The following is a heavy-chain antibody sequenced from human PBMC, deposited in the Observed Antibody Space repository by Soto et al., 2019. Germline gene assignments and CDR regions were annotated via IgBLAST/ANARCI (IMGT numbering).Heavy chain of an antibody. CDR1: GFTFSSYG. CDR3: ARAGSNYAPYYYYGMDV. CDR2: IWYDGSNK. V-gene: IGHV3-33*01. Sequence: QTVGSLRLSCAASGFTFSSYGMHWVRQAPGKGLEWVAVIWYDGSNKYYGDSVKGRFTISRDNSKNTLYLQMNSLRAEDTAVYYCARAGSNYAPYYYYGMDVWGQGTTVTVSS. D-gene: IGHD4-4*01. J-gene: IGHJ6*02.